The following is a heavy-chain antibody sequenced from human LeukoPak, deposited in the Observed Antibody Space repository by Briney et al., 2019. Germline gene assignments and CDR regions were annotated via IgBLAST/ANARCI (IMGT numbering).Heavy chain of an antibody. CDR3: ARGASIAAPTH. D-gene: IGHD6-6*01. J-gene: IGHJ4*02. Sequence: GGSLRLSCAASGFTFSTYYMSWVRQAPGKGLVWVSRINSDGSSTSYADSVKGRFTISRDNAKNTLYLQMNSLRAEDTAVYYCARGASIAAPTHWGQGTLVTVSS. V-gene: IGHV3-74*01. CDR2: INSDGSST. CDR1: GFTFSTYY.